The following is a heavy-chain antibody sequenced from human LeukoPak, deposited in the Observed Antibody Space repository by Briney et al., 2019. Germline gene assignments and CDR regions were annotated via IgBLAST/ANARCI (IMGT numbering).Heavy chain of an antibody. CDR2: INHSGST. CDR1: GGSFSGYY. CDR3: ARNTVTTTGIDY. Sequence: PSETLSLTCAVYGGSFSGYYWSWIRQPPGKGLESIGEINHSGSTNYNPSLKSRVTISVDTSKNQFSLKLSSVAAAVTAVYYCARNTVTTTGIDYWGQGTLVTVPS. V-gene: IGHV4-34*01. D-gene: IGHD4-11*01. J-gene: IGHJ4*02.